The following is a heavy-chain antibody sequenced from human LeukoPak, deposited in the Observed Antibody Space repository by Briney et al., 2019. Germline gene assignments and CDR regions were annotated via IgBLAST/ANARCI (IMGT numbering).Heavy chain of an antibody. J-gene: IGHJ4*02. CDR2: ISASSSTI. V-gene: IGHV3-48*04. Sequence: GGSLRLSYAASGFTFSSYSMSWVRQAPGKGLQWVSYISASSSTIYYADSVKGRFTISRDNAGNSLYLQMNSLRVEDTAIYYCARDQRWQLPHYFDSWGQGTLVTASS. CDR1: GFTFSSYS. CDR3: ARDQRWQLPHYFDS. D-gene: IGHD4-23*01.